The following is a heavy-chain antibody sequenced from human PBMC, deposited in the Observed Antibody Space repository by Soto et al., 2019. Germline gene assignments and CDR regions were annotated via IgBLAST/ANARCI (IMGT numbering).Heavy chain of an antibody. CDR3: AREGMIVLYFFDY. CDR2: ISYDGSNK. CDR1: GFTFSSYA. Sequence: VGSLRLSCAASGFTFSSYAMHWVRQAPGKGLEWVAVISYDGSNKYYADSVKGRFTISRDNSKNTLYLQMNSLRAEDTAVYYCAREGMIVLYFFDYWGQGTLVTVSS. V-gene: IGHV3-30-3*01. J-gene: IGHJ4*02. D-gene: IGHD3-22*01.